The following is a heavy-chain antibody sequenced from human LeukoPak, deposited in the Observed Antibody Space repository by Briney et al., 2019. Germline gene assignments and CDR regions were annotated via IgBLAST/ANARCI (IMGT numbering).Heavy chain of an antibody. CDR1: GFTFSTYA. CDR3: AKDDYSYYAMDV. CDR2: VSGGGDNT. Sequence: GGSLRLSCAASGFTFSTYAMSWVRQAPGKGLEWVSAVSGGGDNTYYTDSVKGRFTISRDNSRNTLYLQMNSLRAEDTAIYYCAKDDYSYYAMDVWGRGTTVTVSS. J-gene: IGHJ6*02. V-gene: IGHV3-23*01.